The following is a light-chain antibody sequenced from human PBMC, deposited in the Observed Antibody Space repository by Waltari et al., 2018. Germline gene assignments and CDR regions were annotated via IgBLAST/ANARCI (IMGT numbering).Light chain of an antibody. CDR2: ENT. CDR1: SSNIGNNY. CDR3: GTWDSSLSGAV. J-gene: IGLJ7*01. V-gene: IGLV1-51*02. Sequence: QSVLTQPPSVSAAPGQRVTISCSGGSSNIGNNYVSWYRQFPGTAPKLLIYENTERPSGIPGRFSGSKSGTSATLDMTGLQAGDEADDYCGTWDSSLSGAVFGGGTHLTVL.